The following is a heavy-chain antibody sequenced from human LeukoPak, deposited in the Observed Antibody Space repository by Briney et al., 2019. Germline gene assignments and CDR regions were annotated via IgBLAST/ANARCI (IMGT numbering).Heavy chain of an antibody. CDR2: ISAYNGNT. CDR3: ARDGLTTVVTPDWFDP. V-gene: IGHV1-18*01. Sequence: ASVKVSCKASGYTFTSYGISWVRQAPGQGLEWMGWISAYNGNTNYAQKLQGRVTMTTDTSTSTAYMELRSLRSGDTAVYYCARDGLTTVVTPDWFDPWGQGTLVTVS. CDR1: GYTFTSYG. J-gene: IGHJ5*02. D-gene: IGHD4-23*01.